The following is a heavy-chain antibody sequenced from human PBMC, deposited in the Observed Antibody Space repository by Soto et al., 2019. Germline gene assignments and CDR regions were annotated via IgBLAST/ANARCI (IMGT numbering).Heavy chain of an antibody. Sequence: SSETVTLTRNGSGGAIRRSGCHRCSIPQPPGKGLEWIASIKYSGTTFYNPSLKSRVTLSVDTSKNQFALKLSSVTAAETAVYYCARHGITGSYYDAFDIWGQGTMVS. J-gene: IGHJ3*02. CDR1: GGAIRRSGCH. CDR2: IKYSGTT. V-gene: IGHV4-39*01. CDR3: ARHGITGSYYDAFDI. D-gene: IGHD1-26*01.